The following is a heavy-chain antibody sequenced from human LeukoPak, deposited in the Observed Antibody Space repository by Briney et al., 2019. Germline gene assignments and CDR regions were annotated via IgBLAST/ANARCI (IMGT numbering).Heavy chain of an antibody. V-gene: IGHV3-11*01. D-gene: IGHD3-10*01. CDR1: GFTFSDYY. Sequence: PGGSLRLSCAASGFTFSDYYMSWIRQAPGKGLEWVSYISSSGSTIYYADSVKGRFTISRDNAKNSLYLQMNSLRAEDTAVYYCARCHENMNPDYYGSEAGWFDPWGQGTLVTVSS. J-gene: IGHJ5*02. CDR3: ARCHENMNPDYYGSEAGWFDP. CDR2: ISSSGSTI.